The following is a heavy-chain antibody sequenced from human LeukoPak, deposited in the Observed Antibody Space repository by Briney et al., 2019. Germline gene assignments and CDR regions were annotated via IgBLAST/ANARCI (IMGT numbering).Heavy chain of an antibody. CDR2: IYHSGST. CDR1: GGSISSSNW. Sequence: SETLSLTCAVSGGSISSSNWWSWVRQPPGKGLEWIGEIYHSGSTNYNPSLESRVTISVDKSKNQFSLKLSSVTAADTAVYYCARELKDTSFDYWGQGTLVTVSS. D-gene: IGHD2-15*01. CDR3: ARELKDTSFDY. J-gene: IGHJ4*02. V-gene: IGHV4-4*02.